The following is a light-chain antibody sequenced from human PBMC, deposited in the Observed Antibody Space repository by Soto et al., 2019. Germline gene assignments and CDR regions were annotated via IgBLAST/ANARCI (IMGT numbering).Light chain of an antibody. J-gene: IGKJ3*01. CDR1: QSISSW. Sequence: DIWMTQSPSSVSASVGDRVTITCRASQSISSWLAWYQQKPGKAPQLLIYAASSLQSVVPSRFSGSGSGTDFTLTISSLQPEDFATYYCQHAHSFPFTFGPGTKVDF. CDR3: QHAHSFPFT. CDR2: AAS. V-gene: IGKV1-12*01.